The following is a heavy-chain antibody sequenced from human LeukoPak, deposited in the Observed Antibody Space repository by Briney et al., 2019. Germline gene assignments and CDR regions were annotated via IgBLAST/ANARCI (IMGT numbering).Heavy chain of an antibody. D-gene: IGHD2-2*01. J-gene: IGHJ5*02. CDR2: INPYSGGT. Sequence: ASVKVSCKASGYTFTGYYMHWVRQAPGQGLEWMGWINPYSGGTNYAQKFQGRVTMTRDTSISTAYMEPSRLRSDDTAVYYCARGYCSSTSCYAFDPWGQGTLVTVSS. V-gene: IGHV1-2*02. CDR3: ARGYCSSTSCYAFDP. CDR1: GYTFTGYY.